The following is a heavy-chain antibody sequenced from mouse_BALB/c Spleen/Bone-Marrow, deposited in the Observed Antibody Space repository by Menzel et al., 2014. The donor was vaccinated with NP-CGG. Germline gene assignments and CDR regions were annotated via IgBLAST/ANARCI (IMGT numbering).Heavy chain of an antibody. CDR3: TRLHYYGYSAY. D-gene: IGHD1-2*01. Sequence: EVKLVDSGGGLVQPGGSLKLSCAASGFDFSRFWMSWVRQAPGKGLEWIGEINPDSSTINYTPSLKDKFIISRVNAKNTLYLQKSKVRSEDTALYYCTRLHYYGYSAYWGQGTLVTVST. J-gene: IGHJ3*01. V-gene: IGHV4-1*02. CDR2: INPDSSTI. CDR1: GFDFSRFW.